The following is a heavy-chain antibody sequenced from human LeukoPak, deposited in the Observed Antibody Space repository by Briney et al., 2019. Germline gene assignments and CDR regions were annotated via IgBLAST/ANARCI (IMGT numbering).Heavy chain of an antibody. CDR3: ARDPPPGEDIVVVPAAHTGGY. V-gene: IGHV1-46*01. CDR1: GYTFTSYY. Sequence: GASVNVSCKASGYTFTSYYMHWVRPAPGQGLEWMGIINPSGGSTSYAQKFQGRVTMTRDTSTSTVYMEQSSLRSESTAVYYCARDPPPGEDIVVVPAAHTGGYWGQGTLVTVSA. CDR2: INPSGGST. J-gene: IGHJ4*02. D-gene: IGHD2-2*01.